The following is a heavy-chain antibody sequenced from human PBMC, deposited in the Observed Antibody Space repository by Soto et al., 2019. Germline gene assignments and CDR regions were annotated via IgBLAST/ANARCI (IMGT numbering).Heavy chain of an antibody. CDR3: AGAPGWLIEN. V-gene: IGHV3-7*04. CDR2: IKQDGSEK. D-gene: IGHD5-12*01. Sequence: EVQLVESGGGLVQPGGSLRLSFAASGFTFSTYWMFWVRQAPGKGLEWVATIKQDGSEKLYVDSVKGRFTISRDNAKNSLHLQMNSLRVEDTAVYFCAGAPGWLIENWGQGTLVTVSS. J-gene: IGHJ4*02. CDR1: GFTFSTYW.